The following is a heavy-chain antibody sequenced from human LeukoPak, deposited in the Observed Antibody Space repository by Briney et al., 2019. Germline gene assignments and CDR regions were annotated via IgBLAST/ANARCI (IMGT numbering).Heavy chain of an antibody. Sequence: SETLSLTCSVSGGSISSYSWTWIRQSPGKGLEWIGNISYSESTNYNPSLKSRVTISIDTSKNQFSLKLSSVTAADTAVYYCARLATYYYDSSASVDYWGQGTLVTVSS. CDR3: ARLATYYYDSSASVDY. J-gene: IGHJ4*02. V-gene: IGHV4-59*01. D-gene: IGHD3-22*01. CDR2: ISYSEST. CDR1: GGSISSYS.